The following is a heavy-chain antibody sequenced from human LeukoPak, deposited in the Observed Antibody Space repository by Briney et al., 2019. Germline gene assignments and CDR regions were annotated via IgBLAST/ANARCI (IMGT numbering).Heavy chain of an antibody. V-gene: IGHV3-7*01. CDR1: GFDFGTYW. D-gene: IGHD2-15*01. CDR3: ARDPDSSAFDY. J-gene: IGHJ4*02. CDR2: IKYDDTVK. Sequence: GGSLRLSCTAAGFDFGTYWMSWVRQSPEKGLEFVANIKYDDTVKNYVDSVKGRFTISRDNPSNSVYLQMDSLRPEDTALYYCARDPDSSAFDYWGQGAQVTVSS.